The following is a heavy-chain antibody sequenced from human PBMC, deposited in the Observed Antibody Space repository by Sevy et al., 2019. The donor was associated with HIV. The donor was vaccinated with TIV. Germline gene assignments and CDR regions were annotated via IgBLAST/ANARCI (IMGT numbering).Heavy chain of an antibody. Sequence: LSLTCAVYGGSFSGYYWSWIRQPPGKGLEWIGEINHSGSTNYNPSLKSRVTISVDTSKNQFSLKLSSVTAADTAVYYCARGLRHDYGDYAFNYWGQGTLVTVSS. CDR2: INHSGST. J-gene: IGHJ4*02. CDR1: GGSFSGYY. CDR3: ARGLRHDYGDYAFNY. D-gene: IGHD4-17*01. V-gene: IGHV4-34*01.